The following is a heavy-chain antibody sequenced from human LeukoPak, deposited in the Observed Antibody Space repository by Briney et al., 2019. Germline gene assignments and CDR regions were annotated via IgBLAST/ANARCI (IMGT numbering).Heavy chain of an antibody. CDR1: GVSISSYY. Sequence: SETLSLTCTVSGVSISSYYGSWTRQPPGKGLEWIAYISHSGSTNYNPSLKSRVTISVDMSKNQFSLKLYSVTAADTAVYYCARGGDYGDYVFHYWGQGTLVTVSS. CDR3: ARGGDYGDYVFHY. D-gene: IGHD4-17*01. CDR2: ISHSGST. V-gene: IGHV4-59*12. J-gene: IGHJ4*02.